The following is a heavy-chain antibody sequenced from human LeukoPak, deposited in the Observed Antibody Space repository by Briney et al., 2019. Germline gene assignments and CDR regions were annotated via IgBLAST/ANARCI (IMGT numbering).Heavy chain of an antibody. CDR2: IYPGDSDT. CDR3: ARLASNYYDILTGYSIPDI. J-gene: IGHJ3*02. V-gene: IGHV5-51*01. Sequence: GESLKISCKGSGYSFTSYWIGWVRQMPGKGLEWMGIIYPGDSDTRYSPSFQGQVTISADKSISTAYLQWSSLKASDTAMYYCARLASNYYDILTGYSIPDIWGQGTMVTVSS. D-gene: IGHD3-9*01. CDR1: GYSFTSYW.